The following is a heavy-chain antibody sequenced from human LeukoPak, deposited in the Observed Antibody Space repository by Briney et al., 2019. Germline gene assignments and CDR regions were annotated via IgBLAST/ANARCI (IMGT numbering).Heavy chain of an antibody. CDR1: GFTFSSYW. CDR3: ARDPAVEYYGSGSYVDY. D-gene: IGHD3-10*01. J-gene: IGHJ4*02. V-gene: IGHV3-7*01. CDR2: IKQDGSEK. Sequence: GGSLRLSCAASGFTFSSYWMSWVRQAPGKGLEWVANIKQDGSEKYYVDSVKGRFTISRDNAKNSLYLQMNSLRAEDTAVYYCARDPAVEYYGSGSYVDYWGQGTLVTVSS.